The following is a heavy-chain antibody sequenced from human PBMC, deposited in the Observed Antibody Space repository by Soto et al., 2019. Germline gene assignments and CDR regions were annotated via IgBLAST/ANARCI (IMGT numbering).Heavy chain of an antibody. J-gene: IGHJ4*02. V-gene: IGHV1-18*01. CDR3: ASEYYYGSRPWY. CDR1: GYTFTSYG. D-gene: IGHD3-10*01. CDR2: ISAYNGNT. Sequence: QVQLVQSGAEVKKPGASVKVSCKASGYTFTSYGIRWVRQAPGQGLEWIGWISAYNGNTNYAQKLQGRVNMTTDTSTSTAYMELRSLRSADTAVYYCASEYYYGSRPWYWGQGTRVTVSS.